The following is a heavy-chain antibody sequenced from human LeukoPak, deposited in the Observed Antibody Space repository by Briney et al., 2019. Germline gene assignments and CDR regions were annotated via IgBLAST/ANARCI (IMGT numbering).Heavy chain of an antibody. D-gene: IGHD3-22*01. Sequence: PSETLSLTCAVFGGSFSAYYWTWIRQSPGKGLEWIGEINHSGSTNYNPSLKSRVTISVDTSKNQFSLKLSSVTAADTAVYYCARGGYDRSGPPDYWGRGTLVSVSS. CDR1: GGSFSAYY. J-gene: IGHJ4*02. CDR3: ARGGYDRSGPPDY. V-gene: IGHV4-34*01. CDR2: INHSGST.